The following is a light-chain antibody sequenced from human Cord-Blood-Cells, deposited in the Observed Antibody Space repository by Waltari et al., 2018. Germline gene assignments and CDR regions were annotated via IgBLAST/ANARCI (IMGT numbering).Light chain of an antibody. CDR1: SSDVGGYNY. V-gene: IGLV2-11*01. Sequence: QSALTQPRSVSGSPGQSVTISCTGTSSDVGGYNYVSWYQQHPGKARKLMIYDVSKRPSGVPDRFSGSKSGNTASLTISGLQAEDEADYYCCSYAGSYTGVFGTGTKVTVL. CDR3: CSYAGSYTGV. J-gene: IGLJ1*01. CDR2: DVS.